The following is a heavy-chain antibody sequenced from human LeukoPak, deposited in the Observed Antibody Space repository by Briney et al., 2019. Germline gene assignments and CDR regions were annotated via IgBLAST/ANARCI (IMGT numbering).Heavy chain of an antibody. Sequence: PGGSLRLSCAASGFTFRSYGMHWVRQAPGKGLEWVAVIWYDGSSQYYADSVKGRLTISRDNSKNTLYLQMNSLRAEDTAVYYCARVQSAYCGGDCYLYAFDIWGQGTMVTVSS. CDR3: ARVQSAYCGGDCYLYAFDI. V-gene: IGHV3-33*08. J-gene: IGHJ3*02. D-gene: IGHD2-21*02. CDR2: IWYDGSSQ. CDR1: GFTFRSYG.